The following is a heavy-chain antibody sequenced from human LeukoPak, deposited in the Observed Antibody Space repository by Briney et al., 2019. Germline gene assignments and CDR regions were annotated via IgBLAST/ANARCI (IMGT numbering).Heavy chain of an antibody. J-gene: IGHJ4*02. D-gene: IGHD6-19*01. V-gene: IGHV1-69*05. Sequence: SVKVSCKASGGTFSSYAISWLRQAPGQGLEWMGGIIPIFGTANYAQKFQGRVTITTDESTSTAYMELSSLRSEDTAVYYCASLSSGWYPYYFDYWGQGTPVTVSS. CDR3: ASLSSGWYPYYFDY. CDR1: GGTFSSYA. CDR2: IIPIFGTA.